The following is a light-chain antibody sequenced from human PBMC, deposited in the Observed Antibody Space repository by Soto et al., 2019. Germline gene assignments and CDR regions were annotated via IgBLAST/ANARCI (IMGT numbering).Light chain of an antibody. V-gene: IGKV1-27*01. CDR1: QGISNY. J-gene: IGKJ4*01. Sequence: DIQMAQSPSSLSASVGDRVTITCRASQGISNYLAWYQQKPGKVPKLLIYAASTLQSGVPSRFSGSGSGTDFTLTISSLQPEDVATYYCQKYNSAPSLTFGGGTKVEIK. CDR3: QKYNSAPSLT. CDR2: AAS.